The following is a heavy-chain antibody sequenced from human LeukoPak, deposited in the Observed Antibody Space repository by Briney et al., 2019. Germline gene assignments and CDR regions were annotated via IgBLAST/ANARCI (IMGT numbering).Heavy chain of an antibody. J-gene: IGHJ5*02. CDR3: ARMTDYDFWSGYSVNWFDP. CDR2: ISSSSSTI. Sequence: GSLRLSCAASGFTFSSYSMNWVRQAPGKGLEWVSYISSSSSTIYYADSVKGRFTISRDNAKNSLYLQMNSLRAEDTAVYYCARMTDYDFWSGYSVNWFDPWGQGTLVTVSS. V-gene: IGHV3-48*01. D-gene: IGHD3-3*01. CDR1: GFTFSSYS.